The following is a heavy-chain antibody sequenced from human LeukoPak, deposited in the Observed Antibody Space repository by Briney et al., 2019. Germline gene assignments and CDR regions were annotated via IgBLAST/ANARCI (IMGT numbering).Heavy chain of an antibody. Sequence: SETLSLTCTVSGGSISSSSYYWGWIRQPPGKGLEWIGSIYYSGSTYYNPSLKSRVTISVDRSKNQFSLKLSSVTAADTAVYYCAGGYCSSTSCYQGFWFDPWGQGTLVTVSS. J-gene: IGHJ5*02. D-gene: IGHD2-2*01. CDR3: AGGYCSSTSCYQGFWFDP. CDR1: GGSISSSSYY. CDR2: IYYSGST. V-gene: IGHV4-39*07.